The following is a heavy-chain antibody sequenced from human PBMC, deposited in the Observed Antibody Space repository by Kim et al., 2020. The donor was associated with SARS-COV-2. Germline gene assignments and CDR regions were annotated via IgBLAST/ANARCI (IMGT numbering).Heavy chain of an antibody. V-gene: IGHV3-7*03. D-gene: IGHD3-10*01. J-gene: IGHJ3*02. Sequence: VDPVKGRFTHSRDNAKNSLYLQMNSLGAEDTAVYYCARGITMVRGVKAFDIWGQGTMVTVSS. CDR3: ARGITMVRGVKAFDI.